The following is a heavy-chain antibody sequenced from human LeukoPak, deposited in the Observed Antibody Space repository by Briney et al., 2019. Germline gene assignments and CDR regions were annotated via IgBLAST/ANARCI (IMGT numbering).Heavy chain of an antibody. CDR1: GGSISSYY. D-gene: IGHD3-3*01. V-gene: IGHV4-4*07. Sequence: PSETLSLTCTVSGGSISSYYWGWIRQPAGKGLEWIGRIYTSGSTNYNPSLKSRVTMSVDTSKNQFSLKLSSVTAADTTVYYCARDVYDSWSGYSRVGFDIWGQGTMVTVSS. CDR3: ARDVYDSWSGYSRVGFDI. CDR2: IYTSGST. J-gene: IGHJ3*02.